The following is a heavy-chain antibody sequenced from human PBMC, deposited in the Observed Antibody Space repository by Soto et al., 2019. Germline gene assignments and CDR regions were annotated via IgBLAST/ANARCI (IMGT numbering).Heavy chain of an antibody. CDR3: AREEGSLWFGELLYAPPAYGMDV. Sequence: SVKASCKASGYPLTGCYMHWVRQEHGQGLEWMGWIDPNSGGTNYAQKFQCWVTMTRDTSISTAYMELSRLRSDDTAVYYWAREEGSLWFGELLYAPPAYGMDVCGQGTTGTVPS. D-gene: IGHD3-10*01. CDR2: IDPNSGGT. CDR1: GYPLTGCY. J-gene: IGHJ6*02. V-gene: IGHV1-2*04.